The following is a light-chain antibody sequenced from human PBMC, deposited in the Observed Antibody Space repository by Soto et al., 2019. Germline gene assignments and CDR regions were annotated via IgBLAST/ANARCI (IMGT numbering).Light chain of an antibody. V-gene: IGLV2-14*03. Sequence: QSVLTQPASVSGSPGQSITISCTGTSSDVGGFNFVSWYQHHPGKAPKLMIYDVSNRPSGVSNRFSGSKSGDTASLTISGLQAEDEADYYCSSNTSSSTLYVFGTGTKVTVL. CDR2: DVS. CDR1: SSDVGGFNF. J-gene: IGLJ1*01. CDR3: SSNTSSSTLYV.